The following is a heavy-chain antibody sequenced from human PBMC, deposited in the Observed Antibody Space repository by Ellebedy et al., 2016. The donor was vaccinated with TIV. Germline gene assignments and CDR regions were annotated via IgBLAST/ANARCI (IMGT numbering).Heavy chain of an antibody. V-gene: IGHV4-39*02. CDR2: VYYSGSP. CDR3: ARDPALPRGRFDT. CDR1: GGSVSSTRYY. J-gene: IGHJ5*02. Sequence: MPSETLSLTCSVSGGSVSSTRYYWAWIRQPPGKGLEYIGSVYYSGSPYYNPSFNSRVTLSADTSKNQFSLNLRTVTAADTAVYYCARDPALPRGRFDTWGQGTLVTVSS.